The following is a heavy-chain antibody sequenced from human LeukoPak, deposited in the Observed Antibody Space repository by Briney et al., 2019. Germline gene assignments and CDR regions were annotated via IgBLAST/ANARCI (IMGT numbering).Heavy chain of an antibody. J-gene: IGHJ6*02. CDR3: ARDPLYRDMDV. CDR1: GGSISSYH. Sequence: PSETLPHTCTVSGGSISSYHWSWIRQPPGKGLEWIGNIYYSGITNYNPSLKSRVTISVDTSKNQFSLKLSSVTAADTAVYFCARDPLYRDMDVWGQGTTVTVSS. V-gene: IGHV4-59*01. CDR2: IYYSGIT. D-gene: IGHD1-26*01.